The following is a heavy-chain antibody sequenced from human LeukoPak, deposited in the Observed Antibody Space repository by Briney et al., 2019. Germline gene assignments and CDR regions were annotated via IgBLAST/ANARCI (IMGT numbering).Heavy chain of an antibody. J-gene: IGHJ5*02. D-gene: IGHD3-9*01. CDR3: ARDLLDILTGYYTNNWFDP. Sequence: AASVKVSCKSSGYTFTSYYMYWVRQAPGQGLEWMGWISAYNGNTNYAQKLQGRVTMTTDTSTSTAYMELRSLRSDDTAVYYCARDLLDILTGYYTNNWFDPWGQGTLVTVSS. CDR2: ISAYNGNT. V-gene: IGHV1-18*04. CDR1: GYTFTSYY.